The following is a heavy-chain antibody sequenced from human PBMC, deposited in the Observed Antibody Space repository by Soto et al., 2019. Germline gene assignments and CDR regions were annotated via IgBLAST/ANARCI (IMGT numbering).Heavy chain of an antibody. D-gene: IGHD3-22*01. CDR2: IFPGGSA. J-gene: IGHJ4*02. V-gene: IGHV4-4*07. CDR3: ARETYYYDSSGFLGFDY. CDR1: GDSFSSYY. Sequence: ETLSLTCSVSGDSFSSYYWTWIRQPAGKGLEWIGRIFPGGSANYNPSLRSRVTMSADTSKNQFSLRLTSVTAADTAIYYCARETYYYDSSGFLGFDYWGQGTLVTVSS.